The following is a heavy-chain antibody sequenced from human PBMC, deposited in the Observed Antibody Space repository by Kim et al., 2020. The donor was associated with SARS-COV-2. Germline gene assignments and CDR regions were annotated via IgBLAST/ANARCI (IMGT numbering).Heavy chain of an antibody. J-gene: IGHJ4*02. Sequence: SETLSLTCTVSGGSISSSSHYWAWIRQPPGKGLEWIGSAYYSGSTYYCNPSLKSRVTISVDTTKNQFSLKLSSVTVADTDVYFCASHLSVNWFDYWGQGTLVSVSS. CDR1: GGSISSSSHY. CDR3: ASHLSVNWFDY. D-gene: IGHD1-1*01. CDR2: AYYSGST. V-gene: IGHV4-39*01.